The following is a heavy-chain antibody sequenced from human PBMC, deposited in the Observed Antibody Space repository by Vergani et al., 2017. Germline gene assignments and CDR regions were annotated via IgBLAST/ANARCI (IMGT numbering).Heavy chain of an antibody. CDR3: ATGAGPFDI. Sequence: QVQMQESGPGLVKTSETLSLTCSASGAPISYWCWSWLRQPPGKGLEWIGRLCPSGSTNYKPSLKSRVTMSIDTSKNQFSLKLTSVTAADTAVYYCATGAGPFDIWGQGTLVTVS. D-gene: IGHD7-27*01. V-gene: IGHV4-4*07. CDR2: LCPSGST. J-gene: IGHJ4*02. CDR1: GAPISYWC.